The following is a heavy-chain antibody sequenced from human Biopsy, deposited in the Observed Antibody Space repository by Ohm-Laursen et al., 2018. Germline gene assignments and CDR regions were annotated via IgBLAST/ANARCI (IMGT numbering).Heavy chain of an antibody. Sequence: ASVKVSCKPSGYTFSLYHIHWVRQAPGQGLEWMGWIDPEGGRPSSGQNFQGRVTMTSDTSTGTAYLELTRLRSDDTAVYYFARDPYCSGGNCYSPLDHWGQGTLVTVSA. CDR2: IDPEGGRP. CDR3: ARDPYCSGGNCYSPLDH. V-gene: IGHV1-2*02. CDR1: GYTFSLYH. D-gene: IGHD2-15*01. J-gene: IGHJ4*02.